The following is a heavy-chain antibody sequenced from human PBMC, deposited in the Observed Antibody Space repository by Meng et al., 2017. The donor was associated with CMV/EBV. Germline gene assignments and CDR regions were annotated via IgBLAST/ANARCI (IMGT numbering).Heavy chain of an antibody. J-gene: IGHJ6*02. Sequence: GESLKISCAASGFTFSSYAMHWVRQAPGKGLEWVAVISYDGSNKYYADSVKGRFTISRDNSKNTLYLQMNSLRAEDTAVYYCARMGYCTNGVCYGMDVWGQGTTVTVSS. CDR3: ARMGYCTNGVCYGMDV. CDR1: GFTFSSYA. CDR2: ISYDGSNK. V-gene: IGHV3-30*04. D-gene: IGHD2-8*01.